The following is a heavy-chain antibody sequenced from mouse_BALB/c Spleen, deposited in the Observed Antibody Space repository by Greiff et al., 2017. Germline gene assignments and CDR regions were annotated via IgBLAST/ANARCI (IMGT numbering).Heavy chain of an antibody. Sequence: EVKLQESGPSLVKPSQTLSLTCSVTGDSITSGYWNWIRKFPGNKLEYMGHISYSGSTYYNPSLKSRISITRDTSKHQYYLQLNAVTTEDTATYYCARDFYAMDYWGQGTSVTVSS. CDR3: ARDFYAMDY. V-gene: IGHV3-8*02. J-gene: IGHJ4*01. CDR1: GDSITSGY. CDR2: ISYSGST.